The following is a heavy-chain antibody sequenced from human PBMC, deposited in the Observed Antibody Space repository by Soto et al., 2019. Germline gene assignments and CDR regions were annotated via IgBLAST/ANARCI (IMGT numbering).Heavy chain of an antibody. Sequence: ASVKVSCKASGYTFTSYDINWVRQATGQGLEWMGWMNPKSANTGYAQSFQGRVTMTRNTSITTAYMELSSLRSEGTAVYYCARGQYGDYLRHWGQGTLVTVSS. CDR3: ARGQYGDYLRH. V-gene: IGHV1-8*02. D-gene: IGHD4-17*01. J-gene: IGHJ4*02. CDR1: GYTFTSYD. CDR2: MNPKSANT.